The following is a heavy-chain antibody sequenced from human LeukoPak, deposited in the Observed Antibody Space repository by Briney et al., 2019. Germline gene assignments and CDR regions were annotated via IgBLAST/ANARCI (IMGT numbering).Heavy chain of an antibody. Sequence: GGSLRLSCAASGFTFSTYAMSWVRQAPGKGLEWVSAISGSGGSTYYADSVKGRFTISRDNSKNTLYLQMNSLRAEDTAVYYCAKVSGQLGDFDYWGQGTLVTVSS. CDR3: AKVSGQLGDFDY. CDR1: GFTFSTYA. D-gene: IGHD6-13*01. V-gene: IGHV3-23*01. J-gene: IGHJ4*02. CDR2: ISGSGGST.